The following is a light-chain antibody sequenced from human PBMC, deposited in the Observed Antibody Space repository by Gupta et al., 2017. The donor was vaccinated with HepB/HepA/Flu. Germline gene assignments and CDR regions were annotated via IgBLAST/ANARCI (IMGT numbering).Light chain of an antibody. V-gene: IGKV1-27*01. Sequence: DIQMTQSPSSLSASVGDRVTITCRASQGITDYLAWYQQRPGKVPKLLIYAAFNLQSGVPSRFSGRGFGTDFTPNRRSLQPEDAATYYCQKYERAHGTFGQGTKVEIK. CDR2: AAF. J-gene: IGKJ1*01. CDR1: QGITDY. CDR3: QKYERAHGT.